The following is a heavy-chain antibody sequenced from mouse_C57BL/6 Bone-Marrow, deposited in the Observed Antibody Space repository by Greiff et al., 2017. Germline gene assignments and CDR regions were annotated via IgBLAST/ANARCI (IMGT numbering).Heavy chain of an antibody. V-gene: IGHV5-2*01. CDR3: ARRGDYGEFAY. D-gene: IGHD1-1*01. Sequence: EVMLVESGGGLVQPGESLKLSCESNEYEFPSHDMSWVRKTQEKRLELVAAINSDGGSTYYPDTMGRRFIISRDNTKKTLYLQMSSLRSEDTALYYCARRGDYGEFAYWGQGTLVTVSA. CDR1: EYEFPSHD. CDR2: INSDGGST. J-gene: IGHJ3*01.